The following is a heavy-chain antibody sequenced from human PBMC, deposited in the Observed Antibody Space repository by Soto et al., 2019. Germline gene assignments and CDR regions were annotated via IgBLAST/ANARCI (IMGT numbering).Heavy chain of an antibody. J-gene: IGHJ4*02. D-gene: IGHD5-12*01. CDR2: ISGGGNDR. CDR1: GFPFSSYA. CDR3: ARSLFMVAPDNEPFDY. V-gene: IGHV3-23*01. Sequence: PGGSLRLSCAASGFPFSSYAMSWVRQTPEKGLEWVAGISGGGNDRYYADFVQGRFTFSRGNSRNILYLQMNSLRAEDTAMYYCARSLFMVAPDNEPFDYWGQGTLVTVSS.